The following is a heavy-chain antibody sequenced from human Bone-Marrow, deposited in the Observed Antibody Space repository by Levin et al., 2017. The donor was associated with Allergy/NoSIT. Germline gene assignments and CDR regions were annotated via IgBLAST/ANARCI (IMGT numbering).Heavy chain of an antibody. D-gene: IGHD1-14*01. V-gene: IGHV4-38-2*02. CDR2: LYHNGNS. J-gene: IGHJ4*02. CDR3: ARDVGRFYLDF. Sequence: PSETLSLTCSVSNSSISSGYFWGWIRQPPGKGLEWIGSLYHNGNSFYNPSLKSRATFSVDTSKNQFSLKLSSVTAADTAIYYCARDVGRFYLDFWGQGTLVTVSS. CDR1: NSSISSGYF.